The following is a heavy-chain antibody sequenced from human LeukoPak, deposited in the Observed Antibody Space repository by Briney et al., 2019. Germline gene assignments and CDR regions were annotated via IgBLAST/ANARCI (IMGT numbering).Heavy chain of an antibody. CDR3: TSHGRDYYYYMDV. CDR2: IRSKANSHAT. J-gene: IGHJ6*03. V-gene: IGHV3-73*01. Sequence: PGGSLRLSCAASGFTFSGSAMHWVRQASGKGLEWVGRIRSKANSHATAYAASVKGRFTISRDDSKNTAYLQMNSLKTEDTAVYYCTSHGRDYYYYMDVWGKGTTVTVSS. CDR1: GFTFSGSA. D-gene: IGHD1-26*01.